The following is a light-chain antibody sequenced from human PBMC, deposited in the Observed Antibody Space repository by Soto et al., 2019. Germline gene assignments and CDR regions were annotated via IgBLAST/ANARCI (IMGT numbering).Light chain of an antibody. CDR2: GAS. CDR3: QQYNNWPPIT. V-gene: IGKV3-15*01. J-gene: IGKJ5*01. CDR1: QSVSSK. Sequence: ELVFAQSPATLSLSPGARATLSCRASQSVSSKLAWYQQKPGQAPRLLIYGASTRATGIPARFSGSGSGTEFTLTISSLQSEDFAVYYGQQYNNWPPITFGQGTRLEIK.